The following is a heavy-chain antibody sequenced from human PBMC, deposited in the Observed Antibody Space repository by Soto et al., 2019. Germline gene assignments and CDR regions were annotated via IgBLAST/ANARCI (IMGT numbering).Heavy chain of an antibody. D-gene: IGHD3-10*01. Sequence: SETLSLTCTVSGGSISSYYWSWIRQPPGKGLEWIGYIYYSGSTNYNPSLKSRATISVDTSKNQFSLNLSSVTAADTAVYYCAGYREFREGPYYYYGMDVWGQGTTVTVSS. CDR3: AGYREFREGPYYYYGMDV. J-gene: IGHJ6*02. CDR1: GGSISSYY. V-gene: IGHV4-59*01. CDR2: IYYSGST.